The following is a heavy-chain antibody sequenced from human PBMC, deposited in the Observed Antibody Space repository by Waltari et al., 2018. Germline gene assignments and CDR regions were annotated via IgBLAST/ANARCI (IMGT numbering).Heavy chain of an antibody. J-gene: IGHJ6*03. CDR3: ARVLWSGYFYYYYYYMDV. V-gene: IGHV1-8*01. CDR2: MNPNSGNT. D-gene: IGHD3-3*01. CDR1: GYTFTSYD. Sequence: QVQLVQSGAEVKKPGASVKVSCKASGYTFTSYDINWVRQAHGQGLEWMGWMNPNSGNTGYAQKFQGRVTMTRNTSISTAYMELSSLRSEDTAVYYCARVLWSGYFYYYYYYMDVWGKGTTVTVSS.